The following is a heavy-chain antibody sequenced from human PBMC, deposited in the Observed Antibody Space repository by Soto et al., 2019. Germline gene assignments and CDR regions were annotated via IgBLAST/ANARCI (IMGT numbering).Heavy chain of an antibody. CDR2: ISGSGGST. D-gene: IGHD3-22*01. Sequence: GGSLRLSCAASGFTFSSYAMSWVRQAPGKGLEWVSAISGSGGSTYYADSVKGRFTISRDNSKNTLYLQMNSLRAEDTAVYYCAKHAGGAYYDSSGYYLEIQYWGQGTLVTVSS. J-gene: IGHJ4*02. CDR1: GFTFSSYA. V-gene: IGHV3-23*01. CDR3: AKHAGGAYYDSSGYYLEIQY.